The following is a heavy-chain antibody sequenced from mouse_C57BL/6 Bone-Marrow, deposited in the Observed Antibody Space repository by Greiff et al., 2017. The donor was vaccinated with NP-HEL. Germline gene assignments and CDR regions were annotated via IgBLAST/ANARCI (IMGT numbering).Heavy chain of an antibody. CDR1: GCTFTDYY. Sequence: VQLQQSGAELVRPGASVKLSCKASGCTFTDYYINWVKQRPGQGLEWIARIYPGSGNTYYNEKFKGKATLTAEKSSSTAYMQLSSLTSEDSAVYFCARSYFDYWGQGTTLTVSS. CDR3: ARSYFDY. J-gene: IGHJ2*01. V-gene: IGHV1-76*01. CDR2: IYPGSGNT.